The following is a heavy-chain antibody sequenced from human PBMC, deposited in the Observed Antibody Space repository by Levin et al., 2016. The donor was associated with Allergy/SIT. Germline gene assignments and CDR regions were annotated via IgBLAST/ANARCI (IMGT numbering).Heavy chain of an antibody. CDR3: ARASGVSFFDY. D-gene: IGHD3-16*01. Sequence: WVRQAPGQGLEWMGRIIPILGIANYAQKFQGRVTITADKSTSTAYMELSSLRSEDTAVYYCARASGVSFFDYWGQGTLVTVSS. J-gene: IGHJ4*02. CDR2: IIPILGIA. V-gene: IGHV1-69*04.